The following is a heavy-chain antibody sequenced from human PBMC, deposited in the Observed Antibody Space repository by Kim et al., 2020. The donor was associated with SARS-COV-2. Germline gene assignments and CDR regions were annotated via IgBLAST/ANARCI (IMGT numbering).Heavy chain of an antibody. D-gene: IGHD1-20*01. CDR2: ISYDGSNK. V-gene: IGHV3-30*18. Sequence: GGSLRLSCAASGFTFSSYGMHWVRQAPGKGLEWVAVISYDGSNKYYADSVKGRFTISRDNSKNTLYLQMNSLRAEDTAVYYCAKNSQYNWKDWYFDLWGRGTLVTVSS. CDR1: GFTFSSYG. CDR3: AKNSQYNWKDWYFDL. J-gene: IGHJ2*01.